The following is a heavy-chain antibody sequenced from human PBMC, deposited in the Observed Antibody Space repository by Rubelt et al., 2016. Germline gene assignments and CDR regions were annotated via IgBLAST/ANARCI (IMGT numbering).Heavy chain of an antibody. V-gene: IGHV4-59*08. CDR3: SRHETLAGRPGWFDR. J-gene: IGHJ5*02. CDR1: GGSINNYY. CDR2: IYYSVST. Sequence: QVQLQESGPGLVKPLETMSLTCTVSGGSINNYYWSWIRQPPGKGLEWVGSIYYSVSTTYNPALKSRLTISIDTSGNQFSLKRCTVAAAATALSYCSRHETLAGRPGWFDRWGQGTLVTVSS.